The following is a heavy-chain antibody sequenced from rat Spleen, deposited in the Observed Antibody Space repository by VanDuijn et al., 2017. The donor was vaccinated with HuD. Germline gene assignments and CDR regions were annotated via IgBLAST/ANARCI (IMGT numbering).Heavy chain of an antibody. CDR3: ARRDYYFDY. CDR2: IRYDGNNT. V-gene: IGHV5-29*01. J-gene: IGHJ2*01. CDR1: GFTFSNYG. Sequence: EVQLVESDGDLVQPGRSLKLSCVASGFTFSNYGMAWVRQAPTKGLEWVATIRYDGNNTYYGDSVKGRFTISRDDAKSSLYLQVNSLKSEDTATYYCARRDYYFDYWGQGVMVTVSS.